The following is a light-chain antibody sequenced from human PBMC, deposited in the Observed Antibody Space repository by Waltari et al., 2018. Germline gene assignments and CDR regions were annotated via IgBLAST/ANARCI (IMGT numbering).Light chain of an antibody. CDR1: SSNIGSNY. V-gene: IGLV1-47*01. Sequence: QSVLTQPPSSTETPGQTVTIYCNGNSSNIGSNYVYLYQQLPGTATKRLSFKNKQRPSGVPDRFSDSKSGTSASLAINGLRSEDEADYYCAAWDDSLSGLVLGGGTKVTVL. CDR2: KNK. J-gene: IGLJ3*02. CDR3: AAWDDSLSGLV.